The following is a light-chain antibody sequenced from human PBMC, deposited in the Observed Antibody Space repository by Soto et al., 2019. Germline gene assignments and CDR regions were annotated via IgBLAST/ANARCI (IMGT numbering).Light chain of an antibody. V-gene: IGLV2-23*02. CDR3: CSYAGSRTWV. Sequence: QSVLTQPASVSGSPGQSITISCIGTISDVGGYDYVSWYQQHPGKAPKVIIYEVSHRPSGVSYRFSGSKSGNTASLTISGLQAEDEADYYCCSYAGSRTWVFGGGTKVTVL. CDR2: EVS. CDR1: ISDVGGYDY. J-gene: IGLJ2*01.